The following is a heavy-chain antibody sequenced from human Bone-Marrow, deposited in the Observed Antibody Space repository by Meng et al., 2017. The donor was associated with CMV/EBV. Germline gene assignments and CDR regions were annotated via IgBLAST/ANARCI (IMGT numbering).Heavy chain of an antibody. CDR1: GYTFTGYY. V-gene: IGHV1-2*02. CDR3: ASLVGENHHDAFDI. CDR2: INPNSGGT. Sequence: ASVKVSCKASGYTFTGYYMHWVRQAPGQGLEWMGWINPNSGGTNYAQKFQGRVTMTRDTSISTAYMELSRLRSDDTAVYYCASLVGENHHDAFDIWGQGTMVTVSS. J-gene: IGHJ3*02. D-gene: IGHD1-26*01.